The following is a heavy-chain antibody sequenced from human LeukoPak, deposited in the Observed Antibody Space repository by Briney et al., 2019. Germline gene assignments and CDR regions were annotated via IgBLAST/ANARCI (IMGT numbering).Heavy chain of an antibody. CDR2: ISGSGGST. CDR3: AKDPRIMVRGALLFY. D-gene: IGHD3-10*01. Sequence: GGSLRLSCAASGFTFSSYAMSWVRRAPGKGLEWVAAISGSGGSTYYADSVKGRFTISRDNSKNTLYLQMNSLRAEDTAVYYCAKDPRIMVRGALLFYWGQGILVTVSS. J-gene: IGHJ4*02. CDR1: GFTFSSYA. V-gene: IGHV3-23*01.